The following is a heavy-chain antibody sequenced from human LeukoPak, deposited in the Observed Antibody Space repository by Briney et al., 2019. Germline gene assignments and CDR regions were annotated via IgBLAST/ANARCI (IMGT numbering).Heavy chain of an antibody. CDR2: IYPGDSTT. CDR1: GYTFPNYW. J-gene: IGHJ4*02. Sequence: GESLEISFQGSGYTFPNYWIGGVRRLPGKGLGGMGIIYPGDSTTRYSPSFQGQVTISADKSISTAFLQWNNLKASDTAMYFCATHGAHDWAYWGQGTLVTVSS. CDR3: ATHGAHDWAY. D-gene: IGHD3-9*01. V-gene: IGHV5-51*01.